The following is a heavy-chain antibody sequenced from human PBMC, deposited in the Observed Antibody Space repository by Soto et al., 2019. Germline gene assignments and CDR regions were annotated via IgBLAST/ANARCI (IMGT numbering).Heavy chain of an antibody. CDR1: GYSISSYY. D-gene: IGHD2-8*01. CDR2: IYYSEST. V-gene: IGHV4-59*01. CDR3: ARRYAGNFDY. Sequence: QVQLQESGPGLVKPSATMSLTGTVSGYSISSYYWSWIRQPAGKGLEWTGYIYYSESTNYNTSLKSRITIAVDTSKNPFSLQLSSVPAEATVEYYCARRYAGNFDYWGQGTLVTVSS. J-gene: IGHJ4*02.